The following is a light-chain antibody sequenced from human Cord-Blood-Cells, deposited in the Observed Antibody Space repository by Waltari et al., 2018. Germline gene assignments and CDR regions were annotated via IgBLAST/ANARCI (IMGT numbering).Light chain of an antibody. CDR1: QRISSY. J-gene: IGKJ2*01. Sequence: DIQMTQSPSSLSASVGDRVTITCRASQRISSYLNWYQQNPGKAPKLLIYAASSLQSGVPSRFSGSGSGTDFTLTISSLQPEDFATYYCQQSYSTPYTFGQGTKLEIK. V-gene: IGKV1-39*01. CDR3: QQSYSTPYT. CDR2: AAS.